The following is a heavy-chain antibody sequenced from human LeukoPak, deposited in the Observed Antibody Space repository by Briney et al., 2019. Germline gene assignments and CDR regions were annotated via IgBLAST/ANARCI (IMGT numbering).Heavy chain of an antibody. CDR3: AGLRITRPSVGTLHC. V-gene: IGHV4-59*01. Sequence: SETLSLTWTVSGGSMGTYYSTWIRQPPGKGLEWIGFIYYTGSTNYNPSLKSRVTISVDTSKNQFSLKLSSVTAADPAGYSCAGLRITRPSVGTLHCWGQGTLVTVSS. D-gene: IGHD1-14*01. CDR2: IYYTGST. J-gene: IGHJ4*02. CDR1: GGSMGTYY.